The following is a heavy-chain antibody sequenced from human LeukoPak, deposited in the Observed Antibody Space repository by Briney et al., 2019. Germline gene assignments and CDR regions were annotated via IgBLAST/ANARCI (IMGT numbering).Heavy chain of an antibody. CDR1: GYSFTSYW. V-gene: IGHV5-51*01. Sequence: GESLKISCKGSGYSFTSYWIGWVRQMPGKGLEWMGIIYPGDSDTRYSPSFQGQVTIPADKSISTAYPQWSSLKASDTAMYYCARHSPEMTTDYWGQGTLVTVSS. CDR3: ARHSPEMTTDY. D-gene: IGHD5-24*01. CDR2: IYPGDSDT. J-gene: IGHJ4*02.